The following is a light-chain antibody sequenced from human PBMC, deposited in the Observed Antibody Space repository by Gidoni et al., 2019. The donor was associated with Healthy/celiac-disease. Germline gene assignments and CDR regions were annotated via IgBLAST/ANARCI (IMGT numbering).Light chain of an antibody. CDR3: SSYAGSNKEV. Sequence: QSALTQPPSASGSPGQPFTISCTGTSSDVGGYNYVSWYQQHPGKAPKLMIYEVSKRPSGVPDRFSGSKSGNTASLTVSGLQAEDEADYYCSSYAGSNKEVFGTGTKVTVL. CDR1: SSDVGGYNY. CDR2: EVS. V-gene: IGLV2-8*01. J-gene: IGLJ1*01.